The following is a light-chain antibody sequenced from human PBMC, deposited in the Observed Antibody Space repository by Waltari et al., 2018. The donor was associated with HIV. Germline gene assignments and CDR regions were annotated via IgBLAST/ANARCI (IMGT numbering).Light chain of an antibody. CDR3: QSYDSSLSGWV. CDR1: SSNIRAGYD. Sequence: QSVLTPPPPVSRAPGPRVTISCTGTSSNIRAGYDVPWYPHLPATVPKLLISGNSDRPSGGPDRFSVSKTGTSASLAITGLQAEDEAHYYCQSYDSSLSGWVFGGGTKLTVL. V-gene: IGLV1-40*01. CDR2: GNS. J-gene: IGLJ3*02.